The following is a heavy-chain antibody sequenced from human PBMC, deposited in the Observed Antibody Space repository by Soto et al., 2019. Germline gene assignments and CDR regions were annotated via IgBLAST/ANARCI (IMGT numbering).Heavy chain of an antibody. CDR1: GYTFTSYD. V-gene: IGHV1-8*01. D-gene: IGHD3-10*01. J-gene: IGHJ6*03. CDR2: MNPNSGDT. Sequence: QVHLVQSGAEVKKPGASVKVSCKASGYTFTSYDINWVRQVAGQGLEWMGWMNPNSGDTAYAQEFQGRVTMSRNTSISIAYMELSSLIPADTAVYYCARGLKMLRVFGLKTYYYYYMDVWGKGTTVTLSS. CDR3: ARGLKMLRVFGLKTYYYYYMDV.